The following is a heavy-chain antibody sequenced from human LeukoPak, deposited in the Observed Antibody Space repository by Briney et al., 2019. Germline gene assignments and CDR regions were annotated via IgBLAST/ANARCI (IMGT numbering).Heavy chain of an antibody. CDR1: GYTLTSYD. V-gene: IGHV1-8*01. CDR2: MNPNSGRT. J-gene: IGHJ4*02. Sequence: ASVKVSCKASGYTLTSYDINWVRQATGQGLEWMGWMNPNSGRTGYAQNFQGRITITRNTSISTACMELSSLKSEDTAVYYCTRETSSRYFDYWGQGTLVTASS. CDR3: TRETSSRYFDY.